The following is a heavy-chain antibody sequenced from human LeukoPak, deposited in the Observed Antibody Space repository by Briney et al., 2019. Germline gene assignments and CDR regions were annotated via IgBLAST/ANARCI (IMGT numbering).Heavy chain of an antibody. CDR1: GFTFSSYW. V-gene: IGHV3-74*01. CDR3: AWAPVGATCFDY. J-gene: IGHJ4*02. D-gene: IGHD1-26*01. Sequence: GGSLRLSCAASGFTFSSYWMHWVRQAPGKGLVWVSRINSDGSSTSYADSVKGRFTISRDNAKNTLYLQMNSLRAEDTAVYYCAWAPVGATCFDYWGQGTLVTVSS. CDR2: INSDGSST.